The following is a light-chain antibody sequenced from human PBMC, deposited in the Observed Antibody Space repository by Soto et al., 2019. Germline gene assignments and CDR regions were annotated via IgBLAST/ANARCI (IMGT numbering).Light chain of an antibody. CDR3: QSYDSSLSGSV. CDR2: GNS. Sequence: QSVLPQPPPVSGAPGQRVTISCTGSSSNIGAGYDVHWYQQLPGTAPKLLIYGNSNRPSGVPDRFSGSKSGTSASLAITGLQAEDEADYYCQSYDSSLSGSVLGTGTKVTVL. CDR1: SSNIGAGYD. V-gene: IGLV1-40*01. J-gene: IGLJ1*01.